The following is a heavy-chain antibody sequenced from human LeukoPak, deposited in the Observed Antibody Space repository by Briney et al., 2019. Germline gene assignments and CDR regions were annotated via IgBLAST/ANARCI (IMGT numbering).Heavy chain of an antibody. CDR3: AKDGDSRVVPAALYYYYMDV. CDR2: IRYDGSNK. Sequence: PGGSLRLSCAASGFTFSSYGMHWVRQAPGKGLEWVAFIRYDGSNKYYADSVKGRFTISRDNSKNTLYLQMNSLRAEDTAVYYCAKDGDSRVVPAALYYYYMDVWGKGTTVTISS. V-gene: IGHV3-30*02. J-gene: IGHJ6*03. D-gene: IGHD2-2*01. CDR1: GFTFSSYG.